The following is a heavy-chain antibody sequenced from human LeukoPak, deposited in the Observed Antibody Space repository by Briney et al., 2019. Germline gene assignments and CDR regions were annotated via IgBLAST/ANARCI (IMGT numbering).Heavy chain of an antibody. Sequence: GGSLRLSCAASGFTFSSYEMNWVRQAPGKGLEWVSYISSSGSTIYYADSVKGRFTISRDNAKNSLYLQMNSLRAEDTAVYYCARNLASLWFAEDWGQGTLVSVSS. J-gene: IGHJ4*02. CDR2: ISSSGSTI. CDR3: ARNLASLWFAED. V-gene: IGHV3-48*03. D-gene: IGHD3-10*01. CDR1: GFTFSSYE.